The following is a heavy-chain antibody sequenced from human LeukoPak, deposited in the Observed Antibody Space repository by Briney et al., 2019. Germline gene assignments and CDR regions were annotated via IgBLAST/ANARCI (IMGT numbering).Heavy chain of an antibody. CDR2: ISSSGSTI. Sequence: GGSLRLSCAASGFTFSSYEMNWVRQAPGKGLEWVSYISSSGSTIYYADSVKGRFTISRDNAKNSLYLQMNGLRAEDTAVYYCAREGPLEEFDYWGQGTLVTVSS. J-gene: IGHJ4*02. CDR1: GFTFSSYE. CDR3: AREGPLEEFDY. D-gene: IGHD3-3*01. V-gene: IGHV3-48*03.